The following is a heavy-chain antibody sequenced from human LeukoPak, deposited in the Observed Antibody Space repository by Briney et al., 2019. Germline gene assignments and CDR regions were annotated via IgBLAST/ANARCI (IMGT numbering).Heavy chain of an antibody. V-gene: IGHV3-74*01. D-gene: IGHD1-26*01. CDR2: INSDGSSI. CDR3: ARGRGASGSYESIFDY. CDR1: GFTFSSHW. Sequence: GGSLRLSCAASGFTFSSHWMHWVRQAPGKGLVWVSRINSDGSSISYADSVKGRFTISRDNAKNTLYLQMNSLRAEDTAVYYCARGRGASGSYESIFDYWGQGTLVTVSS. J-gene: IGHJ4*02.